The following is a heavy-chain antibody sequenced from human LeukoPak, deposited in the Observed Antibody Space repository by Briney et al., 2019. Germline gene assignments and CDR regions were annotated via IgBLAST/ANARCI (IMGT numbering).Heavy chain of an antibody. CDR3: GKNGNSNYVLDY. Sequence: GGSLRLSCAASGFTFSSYGMHWVRQAPGKGLEWVAVMSYDGSNKYYADSVKGRFTISRDNSKNTLYLQMNSLRAEDTAVYYCGKNGNSNYVLDYWGQGTLVTVSS. J-gene: IGHJ4*02. D-gene: IGHD4-11*01. V-gene: IGHV3-30*18. CDR2: MSYDGSNK. CDR1: GFTFSSYG.